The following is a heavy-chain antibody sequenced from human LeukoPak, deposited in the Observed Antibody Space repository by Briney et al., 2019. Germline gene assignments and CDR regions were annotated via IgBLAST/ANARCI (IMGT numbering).Heavy chain of an antibody. Sequence: PGGSLRLSCAASGFTFSSYAMSWVRQAPGKGLEWGSGTSGSGGSTYYADSVKGRFTISRDNSKNTLYLQMNSLRAEDTAVYYCAKGGRLRLGELSTFDFWGQGTLVTVSS. J-gene: IGHJ4*02. CDR3: AKGGRLRLGELSTFDF. V-gene: IGHV3-23*01. D-gene: IGHD3-16*02. CDR1: GFTFSSYA. CDR2: TSGSGGST.